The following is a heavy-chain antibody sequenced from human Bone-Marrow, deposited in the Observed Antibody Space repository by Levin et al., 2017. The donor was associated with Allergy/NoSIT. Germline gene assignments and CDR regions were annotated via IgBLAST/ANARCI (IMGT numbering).Heavy chain of an antibody. CDR2: IKGKTDRGTT. Sequence: PGGSLRLSCAASGFTFSKAWMNWVRQAPGKGPEWVGRIKGKTDRGTTDYNAPVKGRFTISRDDSKNMLYLQMNSLKTEDTAVYYCTTDLYCVLRYFDRDALDIWCQGTKFTVSS. CDR1: GFTFSKAW. CDR3: TTDLYCVLRYFDRDALDI. D-gene: IGHD3-9*01. J-gene: IGHJ3*02. V-gene: IGHV3-15*01.